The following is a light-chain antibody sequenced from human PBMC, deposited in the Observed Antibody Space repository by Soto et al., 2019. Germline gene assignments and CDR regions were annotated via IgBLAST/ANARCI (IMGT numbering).Light chain of an antibody. V-gene: IGLV2-14*01. Sequence: QSALTQPASVSGSPGQSITISCTGTTNDVGDYNYVAWYQQHSGKVPRLMIYEVSNRPPGVSYRFSGSKSGSTASLTISGLPVEVGADYYSISYTGRRASYVFGTGTKGTVL. CDR2: EVS. CDR1: TNDVGDYNY. CDR3: ISYTGRRASYV. J-gene: IGLJ1*01.